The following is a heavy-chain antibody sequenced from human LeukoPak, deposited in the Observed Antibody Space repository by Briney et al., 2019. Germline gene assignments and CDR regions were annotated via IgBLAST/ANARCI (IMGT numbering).Heavy chain of an antibody. CDR3: ARVRGSSSFDY. D-gene: IGHD6-13*01. V-gene: IGHV3-11*01. Sequence: GGSLRLSCAASGFTFSDYYMSWIRQAPGKGLEWVSYISSSGSTIYYADSVKDRLTISRDNAKNSLYLQMNSLRAEDTAVYYCARVRGSSSFDYWGQGTLVTVSS. J-gene: IGHJ4*02. CDR2: ISSSGSTI. CDR1: GFTFSDYY.